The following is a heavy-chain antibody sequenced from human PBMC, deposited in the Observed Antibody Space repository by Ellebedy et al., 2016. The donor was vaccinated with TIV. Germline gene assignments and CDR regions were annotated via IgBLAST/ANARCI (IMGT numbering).Heavy chain of an antibody. CDR1: GFSSSDYY. D-gene: IGHD6-19*01. J-gene: IGHJ6*02. V-gene: IGHV3-11*01. CDR3: ARISSGRSFYGMNV. Sequence: GESLKISCAASGFSSSDYYMSWIRQAPGKGLEWVSYISDNGSMIHYADSVKGRFTISRDNSKNSLYLQMNNLRAEDTAVYYCARISSGRSFYGMNVWGQGTTVTVS. CDR2: ISDNGSMI.